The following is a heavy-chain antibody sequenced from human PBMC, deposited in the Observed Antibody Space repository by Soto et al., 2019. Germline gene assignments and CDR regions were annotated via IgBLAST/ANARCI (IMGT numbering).Heavy chain of an antibody. CDR2: IYYSGST. Sequence: SETLSVTCTVSGGSVSSGSYYWSWIRQPPGKGLEWIGYIYYSGSTNYNPSLKSRVTISVDTSKNQFSLKLSSVTAADTAVYYCAREREYCSGGSCYSILDYWGQGTLVTVSS. D-gene: IGHD2-15*01. CDR3: AREREYCSGGSCYSILDY. J-gene: IGHJ4*02. V-gene: IGHV4-61*01. CDR1: GGSVSSGSYY.